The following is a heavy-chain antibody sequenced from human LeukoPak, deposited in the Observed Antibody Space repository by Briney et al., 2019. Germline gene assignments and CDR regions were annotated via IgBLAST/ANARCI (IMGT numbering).Heavy chain of an antibody. CDR3: ARDGGAYCSGGSCYEVDAFDI. CDR1: GFKFSDHY. Sequence: GGSLRLSCAASGFKFSDHYIDWVRQAPGKGLEWVGRSRNKASSYTTEYAASVEGRFTISRDVSESSLYLQMNSLRDEDTAVYYCARDGGAYCSGGSCYEVDAFDIWGQGTMVTVSS. CDR2: SRNKASSYTT. D-gene: IGHD2-15*01. V-gene: IGHV3-72*01. J-gene: IGHJ3*02.